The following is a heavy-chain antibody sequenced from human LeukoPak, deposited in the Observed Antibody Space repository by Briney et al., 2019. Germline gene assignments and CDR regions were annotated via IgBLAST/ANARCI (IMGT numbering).Heavy chain of an antibody. J-gene: IGHJ5*02. V-gene: IGHV1-2*02. CDR1: GYTFTGYY. Sequence: ASVKVSCKASGYTFTGYYMRWVRQAPGQGLEWMGWINPNSGGTNYAQKFQGRVTMTRDTSISTAYMELSRLRSDDTAVYYCARGSKPFSGTAIYSGNWFDPWGQGTLVTVSS. CDR3: ARGSKPFSGTAIYSGNWFDP. CDR2: INPNSGGT. D-gene: IGHD3-10*02.